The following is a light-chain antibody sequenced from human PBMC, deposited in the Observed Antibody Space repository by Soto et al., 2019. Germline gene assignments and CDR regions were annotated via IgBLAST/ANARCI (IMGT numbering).Light chain of an antibody. Sequence: QSVLTQPRSVSGSPGQSVTISCTGTSGDVGGYNYVSWYQQHSGKAPKLMIYDVTKRPSGVPDRFSGSKSVNTASLTISGLQAEDEADYYCCSYAGSYTYVFGTGTRSPS. V-gene: IGLV2-11*01. CDR2: DVT. CDR3: CSYAGSYTYV. CDR1: SGDVGGYNY. J-gene: IGLJ1*01.